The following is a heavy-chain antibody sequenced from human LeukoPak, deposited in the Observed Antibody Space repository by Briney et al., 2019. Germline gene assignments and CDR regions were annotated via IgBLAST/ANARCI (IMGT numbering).Heavy chain of an antibody. CDR2: IYNSGST. J-gene: IGHJ5*02. Sequence: SETLSLTCTGSGGSISTYYWSWIRKPPWKGLEWIGHIYNSGSTNYSPSLKSRVTISVDTSKNQFSLKLSSVTAADTAVYYCARRAYYYDSSGYLEWFDPWGQGTLVTVSS. V-gene: IGHV4-59*01. CDR1: GGSISTYY. CDR3: ARRAYYYDSSGYLEWFDP. D-gene: IGHD3-22*01.